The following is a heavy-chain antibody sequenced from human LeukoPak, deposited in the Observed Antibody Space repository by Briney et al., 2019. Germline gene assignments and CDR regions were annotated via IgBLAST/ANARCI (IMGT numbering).Heavy chain of an antibody. J-gene: IGHJ6*03. CDR2: FDPEDGET. V-gene: IGHV1-24*01. D-gene: IGHD3-10*01. CDR1: GYTLTELS. Sequence: GASVKVSCKVSGYTLTELSMHWVRQAPGKGLEWMGGFDPEDGETIYAQKFQGRVTMTEDTSTDTAYMELSSLRSEDTAVYYCARGPRITLVRGGQWYHYMDVWGKGTTVTISS. CDR3: ARGPRITLVRGGQWYHYMDV.